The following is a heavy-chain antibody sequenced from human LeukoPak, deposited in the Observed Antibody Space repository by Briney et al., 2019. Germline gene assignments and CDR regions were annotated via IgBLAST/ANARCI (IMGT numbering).Heavy chain of an antibody. D-gene: IGHD1-26*01. Sequence: SVKVSCKASGGTFSSYAISWVRQAPGQGLEWMGGIIPIFGTANYAQKFQGRVTITADESTSTAYMELSSPRSEDTAVYYCATIIVGNYYYYGMDVWGQGTTVTVSS. CDR2: IIPIFGTA. CDR3: ATIIVGNYYYYGMDV. J-gene: IGHJ6*02. CDR1: GGTFSSYA. V-gene: IGHV1-69*13.